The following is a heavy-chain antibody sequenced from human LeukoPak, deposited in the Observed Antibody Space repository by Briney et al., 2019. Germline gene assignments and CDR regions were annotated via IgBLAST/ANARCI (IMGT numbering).Heavy chain of an antibody. CDR3: ARKHDYGDYSLDY. J-gene: IGHJ4*02. V-gene: IGHV3-53*01. D-gene: IGHD4-17*01. CDR2: IYSGGST. Sequence: GGSLRLSCAASGFTVSSNYMSWVRQAPGKGLEWVSVIYSGGSTYYADSVKGRFTISRDNSKNTLYLQMNSLRAEGTAVYYCARKHDYGDYSLDYWGQGTLVTVSS. CDR1: GFTVSSNY.